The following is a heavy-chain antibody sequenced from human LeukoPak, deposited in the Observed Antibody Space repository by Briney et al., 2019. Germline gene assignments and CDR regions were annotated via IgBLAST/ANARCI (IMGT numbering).Heavy chain of an antibody. J-gene: IGHJ4*02. CDR2: ISGSGDTT. V-gene: IGHV3-23*01. CDR1: GFTFSTYA. CDR3: AKDRGY. Sequence: GGPLRLSCAASGFTFSTYAITGVRQAPGKGLEWVSAISGSGDTTYYADSVKGRFTISRDNSKNTLYLQMNSLGAEGTAVYYCAKDRGYWGQGTLVTVSS.